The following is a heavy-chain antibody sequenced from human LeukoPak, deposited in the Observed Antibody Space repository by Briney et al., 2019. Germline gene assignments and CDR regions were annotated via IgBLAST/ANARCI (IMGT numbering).Heavy chain of an antibody. D-gene: IGHD3-10*01. CDR1: GXTFSSYS. CDR2: ISSSSTYI. Sequence: GGSLRLSCAASGXTFSSYSMHWVRQAPGRGLEWVSSISSSSTYIYYADSVKGRFTISRDNAKNSLYLQMNSLRAEDTAVYYCARASGYGSGDYWGQGTLVTVSS. J-gene: IGHJ4*02. V-gene: IGHV3-21*01. CDR3: ARASGYGSGDY.